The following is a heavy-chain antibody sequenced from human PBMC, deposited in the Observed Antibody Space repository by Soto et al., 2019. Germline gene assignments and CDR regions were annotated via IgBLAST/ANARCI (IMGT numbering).Heavy chain of an antibody. J-gene: IGHJ3*02. D-gene: IGHD6-19*01. CDR1: GFTFSSYA. CDR3: AKHLGPSWLQDGYAFGI. CDR2: ISGSGGST. Sequence: PGGSLRLSCAASGFTFSSYAMSWVRQAPGKGLEWVSAISGSGGSTYYADSVKGRFTISRDNSKNTLYLQMNSLRAEDTAVYYCAKHLGPSWLQDGYAFGIWGQGTMVTVSS. V-gene: IGHV3-23*01.